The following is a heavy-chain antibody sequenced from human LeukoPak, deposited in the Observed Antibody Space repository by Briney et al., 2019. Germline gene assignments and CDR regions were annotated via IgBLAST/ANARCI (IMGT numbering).Heavy chain of an antibody. CDR1: GGTLSSYG. Sequence: SVKVSCKASGGTLSSYGISWVRQAPGQGLEWLGGIIPIFGTPNYVQKFQGRVTMTADESTGTAYMELSSLRAEDTAVYYCARRAGAYSHPYDYWGQGTLVTVSS. CDR3: ARRAGAYSHPYDY. D-gene: IGHD4/OR15-4a*01. J-gene: IGHJ4*02. CDR2: IIPIFGTP. V-gene: IGHV1-69*13.